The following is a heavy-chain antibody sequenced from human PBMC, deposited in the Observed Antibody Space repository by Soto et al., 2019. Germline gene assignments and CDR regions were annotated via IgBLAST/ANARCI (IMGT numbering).Heavy chain of an antibody. V-gene: IGHV4-59*01. J-gene: IGHJ4*02. CDR3: ARDAEIGDFWSGYHSLYFDY. CDR2: IYYSGST. CDR1: GGSISSYY. D-gene: IGHD3-3*01. Sequence: PSETLSLTCTVSGGSISSYYWSWIRQPPGKGLEWIGYIYYSGSTNYSPSLKSRVTISVDTSKSQFSLKLSSVTAADTAVYYCARDAEIGDFWSGYHSLYFDYWGQGTLVTVSS.